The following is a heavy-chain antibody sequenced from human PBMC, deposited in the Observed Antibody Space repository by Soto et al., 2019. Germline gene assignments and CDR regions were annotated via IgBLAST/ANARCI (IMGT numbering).Heavy chain of an antibody. J-gene: IGHJ6*03. V-gene: IGHV4-39*01. D-gene: IGHD6-6*01. CDR1: GGSISSSSYY. Sequence: SETLSLTCTVSGGSISSSSYYWGWIRQPPGKGLEWIGSIYYSGSTYYNPSLKSRVTISVDTSKNQFSLKLSSVTAADTAVYYCARSIAARPLLSRAYYMDVWGKGTTVTVSS. CDR2: IYYSGST. CDR3: ARSIAARPLLSRAYYMDV.